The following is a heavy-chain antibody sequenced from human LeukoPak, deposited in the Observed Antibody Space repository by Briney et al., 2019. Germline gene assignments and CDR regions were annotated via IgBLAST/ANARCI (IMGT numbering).Heavy chain of an antibody. CDR1: DDSFTGYY. J-gene: IGHJ4*02. CDR3: ARHKLRFLEWSSFYY. Sequence: KSSETLSLTCVVYDDSFTGYYWTWIRQPPGKGLEWIGDVNHFGGTNHNPSLKSRVTISVDTSKNQFSLKLSSVTAADTAVYYCARHKLRFLEWSSFYYWGQGTLVTVSS. V-gene: IGHV4-34*01. CDR2: VNHFGGT. D-gene: IGHD3-3*01.